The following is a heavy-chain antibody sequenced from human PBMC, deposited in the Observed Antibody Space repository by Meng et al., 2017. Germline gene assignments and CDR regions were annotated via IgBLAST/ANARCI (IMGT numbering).Heavy chain of an antibody. CDR1: GYTFTSYD. V-gene: IGHV1-69*13. D-gene: IGHD3-22*01. CDR3: ARAPYYYDSSGYYLSPSPDY. Sequence: SVKVSCKASGYTFTSYDISWVRQAPGQGLEWMGGIIPIFGTANYAQKFQGRVTITADESTSTAYMELSSLRSEDTAVYYCARAPYYYDSSGYYLSPSPDYWGQGNLVNVSS. CDR2: IIPIFGTA. J-gene: IGHJ4*02.